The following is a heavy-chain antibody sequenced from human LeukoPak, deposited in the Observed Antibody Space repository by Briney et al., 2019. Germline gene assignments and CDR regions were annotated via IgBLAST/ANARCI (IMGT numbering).Heavy chain of an antibody. V-gene: IGHV1-2*02. D-gene: IGHD6-6*01. CDR1: GYTFTDYY. J-gene: IGHJ6*02. CDR3: ARDLVGIAAREGRYSYYYGMDV. Sequence: GASVKVSCKASGYTFTDYYIHWVRQAPGQGLEWMGWINSYTGGTNYAEKFEGRVTMTRDTSIITAYMELSRLRSDDTAVYYCARDLVGIAAREGRYSYYYGMDVSGQGTTVSVSS. CDR2: INSYTGGT.